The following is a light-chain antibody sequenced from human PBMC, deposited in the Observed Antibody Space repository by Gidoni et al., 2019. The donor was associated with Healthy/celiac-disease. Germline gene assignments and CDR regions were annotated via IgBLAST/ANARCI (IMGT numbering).Light chain of an antibody. CDR1: QSVSSN. Sequence: EIAMKQSPATLSVSPGERATLSCRASQSVSSNLAWYQQKPGQAPRLLIYGASTRATGIPARFSGSGSGTEFTLTISSLQSEDFAVYYCQQYNNWPLWTFGQGTKVEIK. CDR2: GAS. CDR3: QQYNNWPLWT. J-gene: IGKJ1*01. V-gene: IGKV3-15*01.